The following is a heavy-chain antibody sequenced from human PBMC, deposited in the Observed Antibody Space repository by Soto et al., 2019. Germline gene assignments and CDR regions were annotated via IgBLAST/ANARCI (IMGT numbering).Heavy chain of an antibody. V-gene: IGHV4-30-2*01. CDR1: GGSISSGGYS. J-gene: IGHJ6*02. Sequence: SETLSLTCAVSGGSISSGGYSWSWIRQPPGKGLEWIGYIYHSGSTYYNPSLKSRVTISVDRSKNQFSLKLSSVTAADTAVYYCARAHYGDYGYGMDVWGQGTMVTGSS. CDR2: IYHSGST. D-gene: IGHD4-17*01. CDR3: ARAHYGDYGYGMDV.